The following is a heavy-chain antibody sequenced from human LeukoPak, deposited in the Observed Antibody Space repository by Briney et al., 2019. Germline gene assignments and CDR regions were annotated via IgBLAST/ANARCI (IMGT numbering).Heavy chain of an antibody. D-gene: IGHD2-21*02. J-gene: IGHJ4*02. CDR2: IREDGRKA. CDR3: ARDQVGGHYQF. Sequence: GGSLRLCCAASGFTFSDYWMTWVRQAPGKGPEWVANIREDGRKAYYVGSVMGRFTISRDNVRNSVYLQMNYLRAEDTAVYYCARDQVGGHYQFWGQGALVAVSS. CDR1: GFTFSDYW. V-gene: IGHV3-7*01.